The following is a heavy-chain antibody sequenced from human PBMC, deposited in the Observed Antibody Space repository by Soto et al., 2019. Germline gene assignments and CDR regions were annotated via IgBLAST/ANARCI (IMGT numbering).Heavy chain of an antibody. CDR2: IRGTGLNT. J-gene: IGHJ5*02. CDR3: AKRASPANIDNWFDP. V-gene: IGHV3-23*01. Sequence: GSLRLSCVGSGFVFKNYAINWVRQPPGKGLEWVSVIRGTGLNTYYAASVKGRFNISRDNSKNTVYLQMDSLKVEDTAVYYCAKRASPANIDNWFDPWGPGTQVTVSS. CDR1: GFVFKNYA.